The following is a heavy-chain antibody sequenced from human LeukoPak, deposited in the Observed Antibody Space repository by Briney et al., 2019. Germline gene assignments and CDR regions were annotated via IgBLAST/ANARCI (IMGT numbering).Heavy chain of an antibody. J-gene: IGHJ4*02. CDR1: GFTFSSHW. V-gene: IGHV3-74*01. CDR2: IKYDASST. D-gene: IGHD1-26*01. CDR3: ARGATYAYHQDY. Sequence: GGSLRLSCADSGFTFSSHWMHWVRQAPGKGLVWVSRIKYDASSTSYADSVKGRFTISRDNAKNTLYLQMNSLRAEDTAAYYCARGATYAYHQDYWGQGTQVTVSS.